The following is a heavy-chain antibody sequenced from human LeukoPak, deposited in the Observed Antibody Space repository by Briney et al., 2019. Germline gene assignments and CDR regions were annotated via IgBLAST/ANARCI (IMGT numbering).Heavy chain of an antibody. CDR3: ARDQSLVAYSSTWFDY. J-gene: IGHJ4*02. CDR2: ISAYNGNT. Sequence: MSGESLQISCRGSGYSFTNYGLSWVRQAPGQGLEWMGWISAYNGNTDYAQNLQGRVTLTTDTSTTTAYMELRSLGSDDTAVYYCARDQSLVAYSSTWFDYWGQGTLVTVSS. CDR1: GYSFTNYG. D-gene: IGHD6-13*01. V-gene: IGHV1-18*01.